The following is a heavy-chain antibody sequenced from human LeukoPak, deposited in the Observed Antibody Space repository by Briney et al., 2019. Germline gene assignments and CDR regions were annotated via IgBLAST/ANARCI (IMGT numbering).Heavy chain of an antibody. J-gene: IGHJ4*02. CDR2: IKSKTDGGTT. CDR1: GFTFSNAW. V-gene: IGHV3-15*01. CDR3: TTLTLYGDYGDYFDY. Sequence: PGGSLRLSCVASGFTFSNAWMSWVRQAPGKGLEWVGRIKSKTDGGTTDYAAPVKGRFTISRDDSKNTLYLQVNSLKTEDTAVYYCTTLTLYGDYGDYFDYWGQGTLVTVSS. D-gene: IGHD4-17*01.